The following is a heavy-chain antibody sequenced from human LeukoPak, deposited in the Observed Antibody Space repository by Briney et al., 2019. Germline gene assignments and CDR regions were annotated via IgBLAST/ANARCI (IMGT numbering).Heavy chain of an antibody. D-gene: IGHD3-22*01. CDR1: GFSLSTSGVG. CDR3: AHTQYYYDSGGVDDGFDI. CDR2: IYWNDEK. J-gene: IGHJ3*02. V-gene: IGHV2-5*01. Sequence: SGPTLVKPTQTLTLTCTFSGFSLSTSGVGVGWIRQPPGKALEWLALIYWNDEKRYSPSLKSRLTITKDTSKIQVVLAMTNVDPVDTATYYCAHTQYYYDSGGVDDGFDIWGQGTMVTVSS.